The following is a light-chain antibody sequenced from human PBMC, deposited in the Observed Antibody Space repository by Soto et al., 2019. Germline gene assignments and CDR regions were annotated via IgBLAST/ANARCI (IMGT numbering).Light chain of an antibody. CDR1: SSDVGGYNY. CDR3: SSYTSSSTRTLVV. Sequence: QSALTQPASVSGSPGQSITISCTETSSDVGGYNYVSWYQQRPGKAPKLMIYDVSNRPSGVSNRFSGSKSGNTASLTISGLQAEDEADYYCSSYTSSSTRTLVVFGGGTKLTVL. V-gene: IGLV2-14*01. CDR2: DVS. J-gene: IGLJ2*01.